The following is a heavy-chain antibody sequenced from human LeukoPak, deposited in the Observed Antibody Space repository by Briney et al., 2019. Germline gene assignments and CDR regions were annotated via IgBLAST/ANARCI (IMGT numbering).Heavy chain of an antibody. CDR3: ARVRGDTIFGVVYQYYFDY. D-gene: IGHD3-3*01. Sequence: SVKVSCKASGGTFSSYAISWVRQAPGQGLEWMGGIIPIFGTANYAQKFQGRVTITADESTSTAYMELSSLRSDDTAVYYCARVRGDTIFGVVYQYYFDYWGQGTLVTVSS. V-gene: IGHV1-69*13. CDR1: GGTFSSYA. CDR2: IIPIFGTA. J-gene: IGHJ4*02.